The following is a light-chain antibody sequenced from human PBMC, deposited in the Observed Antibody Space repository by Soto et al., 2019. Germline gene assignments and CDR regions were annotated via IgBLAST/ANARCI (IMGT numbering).Light chain of an antibody. J-gene: IGKJ1*01. Sequence: ENVLTQSPATLSLSPGEGATLSCRASQSINTYLACYQQKPGQAPRLLIYDASKRATGIPARFSGSGSGTNFTLTISSLEPEDFAVYYCQQRRSWQVTFGQGTKV. CDR3: QQRRSWQVT. CDR2: DAS. V-gene: IGKV3D-11*02. CDR1: QSINTY.